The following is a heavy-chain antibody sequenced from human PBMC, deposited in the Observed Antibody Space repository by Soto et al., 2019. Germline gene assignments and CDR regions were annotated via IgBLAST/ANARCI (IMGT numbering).Heavy chain of an antibody. V-gene: IGHV4-59*12. CDR2: IYYLGST. CDR1: GGSMSEYF. D-gene: IGHD6-13*01. CDR3: ARDIIAAAGYWFDP. J-gene: IGHJ5*02. Sequence: PSETLSLTCSVSGGSMSEYFWSWIRQSPGKGLEWIGYIYYLGSTDYNPSLKSRVTISVDTSKGQFSLKLSSVTAADTAVYYCARDIIAAAGYWFDPWGQGTLVTVSS.